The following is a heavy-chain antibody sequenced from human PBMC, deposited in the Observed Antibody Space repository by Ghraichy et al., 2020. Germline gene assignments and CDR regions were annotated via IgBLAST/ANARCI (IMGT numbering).Heavy chain of an antibody. CDR2: IQQDGSEK. Sequence: GGSLRLSCAVSGFTFSEYWMSWVRQAPGKGLEWVANIQQDGSEKNYVDSVKGRFTISRDNAKNSLFLQMNSLRVEDTAVYYCARYGRIAVVPSYWVQGTLVTVSS. J-gene: IGHJ1*01. CDR3: ARYGRIAVVPSY. CDR1: GFTFSEYW. D-gene: IGHD2-2*01. V-gene: IGHV3-7*01.